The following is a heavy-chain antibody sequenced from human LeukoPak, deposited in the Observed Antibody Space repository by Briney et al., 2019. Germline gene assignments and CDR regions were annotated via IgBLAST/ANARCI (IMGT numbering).Heavy chain of an antibody. CDR2: IYDSGST. Sequence: SETLSLTCTVSGGSISDYYWSWVRQPPGKGLEWIGYIYDSGSTNYNPSLKSRATISLDTSKNQFSLKLTSVTAADTALFFCARGYDIDVWGQGTTVTVSS. CDR3: ARGYDIDV. V-gene: IGHV4-59*01. J-gene: IGHJ6*02. CDR1: GGSISDYY.